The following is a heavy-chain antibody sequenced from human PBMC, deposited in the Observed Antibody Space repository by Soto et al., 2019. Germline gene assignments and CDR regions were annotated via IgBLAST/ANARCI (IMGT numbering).Heavy chain of an antibody. CDR1: GYTFSTYP. D-gene: IGHD6-13*01. V-gene: IGHV1-18*01. CDR2: ISTYNGKT. J-gene: IGHJ4*02. Sequence: QVQLVQSGAEVKKPGASVKVSCKTSGYTFSTYPISWVRQAPGQGLEWVGWISTYNGKTNYGQKFQGRVTITTDTSASTAYMNLRNLRSDDTAVYYCARDRVEAALGTFDQWGQVTLVTVSS. CDR3: ARDRVEAALGTFDQ.